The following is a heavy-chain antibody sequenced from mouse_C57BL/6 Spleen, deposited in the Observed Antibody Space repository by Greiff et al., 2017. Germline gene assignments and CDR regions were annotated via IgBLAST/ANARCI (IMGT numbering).Heavy chain of an antibody. CDR2: ISDGGSYT. V-gene: IGHV5-4*03. J-gene: IGHJ4*01. CDR1: GFTFSSYA. CDR3: ARGRLRGYAMDY. Sequence: EVKVVESGGGLVKPGGSLKLSCAASGFTFSSYAMSWVRQTPEKRLEWVATISDGGSYTYYPDNVKGRFTISRDNAKNNLYLQMSHLKSEDTAMYYCARGRLRGYAMDYWGQGTSVTVSS. D-gene: IGHD2-4*01.